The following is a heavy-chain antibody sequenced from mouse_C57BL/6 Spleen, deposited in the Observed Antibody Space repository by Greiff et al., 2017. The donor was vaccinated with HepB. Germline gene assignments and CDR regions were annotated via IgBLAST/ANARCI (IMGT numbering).Heavy chain of an antibody. CDR3: LAWFAY. J-gene: IGHJ3*01. V-gene: IGHV1-50*01. CDR1: GYTFTSYW. Sequence: QVQLKQPGAELVKPGASVKLSCKASGYTFTSYWMQWVKQRPGQGLEWIGEIDPSDSYTNYNQKFKGKATLTVDTSSSTAYMQLSSLTSEDSAVYYCLAWFAYWGQGTLVTVSA. CDR2: IDPSDSYT.